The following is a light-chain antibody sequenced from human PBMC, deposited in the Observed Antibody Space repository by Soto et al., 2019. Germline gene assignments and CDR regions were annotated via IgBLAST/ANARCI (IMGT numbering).Light chain of an antibody. J-gene: IGKJ2*01. CDR3: QQDNTYPHT. Sequence: ELTQSPSSLSASVGDRVNITCRASQGIKHYVTWCQQKQGKSPRSLIYAASSVQSGVPSRFRGSGSGTDFTLTISSLQPEDCATYYCQQDNTYPHTIGQGTK. CDR1: QGIKHY. CDR2: AAS. V-gene: IGKV1-16*01.